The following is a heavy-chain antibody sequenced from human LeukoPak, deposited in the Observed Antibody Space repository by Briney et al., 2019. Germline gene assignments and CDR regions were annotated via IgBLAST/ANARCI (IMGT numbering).Heavy chain of an antibody. CDR3: AGFVTNLPFDI. CDR2: IYYSGST. V-gene: IGHV4-39*01. D-gene: IGHD2-21*02. CDR1: GGSISSSSYY. Sequence: KPSETLSLTCTVSGGSISSSSYYWGWIRQPPGKGLEWIGSIYYSGSTYYNPSLKSRVTISVDTSKNQFSLKLSSVTAADTAVYYCAGFVTNLPFDIWGQGTMVTVSS. J-gene: IGHJ3*02.